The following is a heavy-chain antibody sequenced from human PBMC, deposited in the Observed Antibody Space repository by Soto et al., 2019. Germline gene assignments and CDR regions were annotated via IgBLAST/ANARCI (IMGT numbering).Heavy chain of an antibody. V-gene: IGHV3-21*06. CDR2: ISSASNDI. Sequence: GGSLRLSCTASGFTFSRYSMNWVRQAPGKGLEWVASISSASNDITYADSVKGRFIISRDNAKNSLFLQMNDLRPEDTALYYCARVAYWGQGPLVTVSS. CDR1: GFTFSRYS. CDR3: ARVAY. J-gene: IGHJ4*02.